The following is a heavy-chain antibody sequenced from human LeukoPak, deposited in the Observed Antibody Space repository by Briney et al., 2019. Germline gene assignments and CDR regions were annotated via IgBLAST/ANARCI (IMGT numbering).Heavy chain of an antibody. D-gene: IGHD2-2*01. V-gene: IGHV3-11*01. CDR1: GFTFSDYC. J-gene: IGHJ6*02. CDR3: AREHLDCSSTSCPPTYYYYGMDV. CDR2: ISSSGSTI. Sequence: GGSLRLSCAASGFTFSDYCMSWIRQAPGKGLEWVTYISSSGSTIYYADSVKGRFTISRDNAKNSLYLQMNSLRAEDTAVYYCAREHLDCSSTSCPPTYYYYGMDVWGQGTTVTVSS.